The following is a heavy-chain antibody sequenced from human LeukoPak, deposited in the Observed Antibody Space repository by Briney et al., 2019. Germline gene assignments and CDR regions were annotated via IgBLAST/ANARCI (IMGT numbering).Heavy chain of an antibody. V-gene: IGHV4-39*01. CDR2: IYYSGST. J-gene: IGHJ4*02. D-gene: IGHD3-10*01. CDR3: ARPTMPYYYGSGSYDY. CDR1: GGSISSSSYY. Sequence: SETLSLTCTVSGGSISSSSYYWGWIGQPPGMGLEWIGSIYYSGSTYYNPSLKSRVTISVDTSKNQFSLKLSSVTAADTAVYYCARPTMPYYYGSGSYDYWGQGTLVTVSS.